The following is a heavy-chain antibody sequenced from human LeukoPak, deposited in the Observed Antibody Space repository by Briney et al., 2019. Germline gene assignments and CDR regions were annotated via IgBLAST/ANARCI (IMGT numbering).Heavy chain of an antibody. V-gene: IGHV1-69*13. CDR1: GDTFSNYA. Sequence: GASVKVSCKASGDTFSNYAISWVRQAPGQGLEWMGWIIPIFGTANYAQRFQGRVTITADESTSTTYMELSSLRSEDTAVYYCATIGRATSPNPYLDQWGQGTLVTVSS. CDR2: IIPIFGTA. CDR3: ATIGRATSPNPYLDQ. D-gene: IGHD1-14*01. J-gene: IGHJ4*02.